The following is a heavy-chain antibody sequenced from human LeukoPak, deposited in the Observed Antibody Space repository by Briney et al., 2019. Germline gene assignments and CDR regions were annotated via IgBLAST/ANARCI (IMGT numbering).Heavy chain of an antibody. Sequence: ASVKVSCKSSGYTFTSYGISWVRHAPGQGLGWRGWISAYNGNTNYAQKLQGRVTMTTDTSTSTAYMELRSLRSDDTAVYYCAVAYGFGDDWFDPWGQGTLVTVSS. CDR3: AVAYGFGDDWFDP. CDR2: ISAYNGNT. J-gene: IGHJ5*02. D-gene: IGHD3-10*01. CDR1: GYTFTSYG. V-gene: IGHV1-18*01.